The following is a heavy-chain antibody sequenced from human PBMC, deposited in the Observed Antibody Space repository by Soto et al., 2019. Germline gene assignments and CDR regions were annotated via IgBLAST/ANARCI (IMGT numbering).Heavy chain of an antibody. CDR1: GFSLSTSGVG. J-gene: IGHJ4*02. Sequence: SGPTLVNPTQTLTLTCTFSGFSLSTSGVGVGWIRQPPGKALEWLALIYWNDDKRYSPSLKSRLTITKDTSKNQVVLTMTNMDPVDTATYYCAHFPHVESCSGGSCYNDYWGQGTLVTVSS. D-gene: IGHD2-15*01. CDR3: AHFPHVESCSGGSCYNDY. V-gene: IGHV2-5*01. CDR2: IYWNDDK.